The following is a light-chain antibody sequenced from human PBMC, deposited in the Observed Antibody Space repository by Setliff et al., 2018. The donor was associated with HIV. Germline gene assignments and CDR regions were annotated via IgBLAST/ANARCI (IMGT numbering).Light chain of an antibody. CDR1: SSDVGTYNY. CDR2: DVS. J-gene: IGLJ1*01. Sequence: QSVLTQPASVSGSPGQSTTISCTGTSSDVGTYNYVSWYQQHPGKAPKLIIYDVSKRPSGVSNRLSGSKSGNTASLTISGLQAEDEADYYCSSYTSSSTYVFGTGTKVTVL. CDR3: SSYTSSSTYV. V-gene: IGLV2-14*03.